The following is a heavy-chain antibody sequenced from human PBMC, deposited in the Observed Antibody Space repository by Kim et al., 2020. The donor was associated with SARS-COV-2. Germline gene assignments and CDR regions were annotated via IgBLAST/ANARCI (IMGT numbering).Heavy chain of an antibody. CDR3: ARGRGYLLVDYGMDV. D-gene: IGHD3-22*01. V-gene: IGHV3-30-3*01. J-gene: IGHJ6*02. CDR1: GFTFSSYA. CDR2: ISYDGSNK. Sequence: GGSLRLSCAASGFTFSSYAMHWVRQAPGKGLEWVAVISYDGSNKYYADSVKGRFTISRDTSKHTLYLQMNSLRAEDTAVYYCARGRGYLLVDYGMDVWA.